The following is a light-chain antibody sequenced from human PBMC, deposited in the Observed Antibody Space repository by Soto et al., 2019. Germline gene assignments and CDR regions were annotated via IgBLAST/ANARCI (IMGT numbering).Light chain of an antibody. Sequence: QSVLTQPPSVSGAPGQRVXISCTGSSSNIGAHYDVHWYQQLPGTAPKLLIYGNSNRPSGVPDRFSGSKSGTSASLAITGLQAEDEADYYCQSYDNSLSVYVFGTGTKLTVL. CDR3: QSYDNSLSVYV. CDR1: SSNIGAHYD. CDR2: GNS. J-gene: IGLJ1*01. V-gene: IGLV1-40*01.